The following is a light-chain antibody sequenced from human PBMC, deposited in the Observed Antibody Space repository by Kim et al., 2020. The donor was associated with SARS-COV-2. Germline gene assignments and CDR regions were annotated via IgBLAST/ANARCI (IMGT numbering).Light chain of an antibody. CDR1: NIGSKS. V-gene: IGLV3-21*04. J-gene: IGLJ2*01. CDR3: QVWDSYSDHVV. CDR2: YDS. Sequence: APGKTARITCGGNNIGSKSVHWYQQKPGQAPVLAIYYDSDRPSGIPERFSGSNSGNTATLTISRVEAGDEADYYCQVWDSYSDHVVFGGGTQLTVL.